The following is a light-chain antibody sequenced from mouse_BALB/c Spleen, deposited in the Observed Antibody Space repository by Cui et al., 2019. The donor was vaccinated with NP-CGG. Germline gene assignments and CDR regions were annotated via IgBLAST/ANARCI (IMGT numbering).Light chain of an antibody. V-gene: IGLV1*01. J-gene: IGLJ1*01. Sequence: QAVVTQESALTTSPGETVTPICRSSTRAGTTSNYANWVQEKPDHLFTGLIGGTNNRAPGIPARFSGSLIGEKAALTITGAQTEDEAIYFCALWYSNHWVFGGGTKLTGL. CDR1: TRAGTTSNY. CDR3: ALWYSNHWV. CDR2: GTN.